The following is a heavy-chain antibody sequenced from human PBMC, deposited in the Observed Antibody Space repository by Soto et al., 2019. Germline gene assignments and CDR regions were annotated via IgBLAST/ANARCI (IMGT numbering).Heavy chain of an antibody. CDR1: GVSIISYY. J-gene: IGHJ4*02. CDR3: ARGRRWHGSFEY. D-gene: IGHD1-26*01. CDR2: IYYGGST. V-gene: IGHV4-59*08. Sequence: SETLSLTCTVSGVSIISYYWSWILQPPGKGLEWIGYIYYGGSTNYNPSLKSRVTISVDTSKNQFSLKLSSVTAADTAVYYGARGRRWHGSFEYRGPGTL.